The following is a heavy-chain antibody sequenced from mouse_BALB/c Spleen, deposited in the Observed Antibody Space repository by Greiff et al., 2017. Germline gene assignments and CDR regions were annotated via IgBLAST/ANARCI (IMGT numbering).Heavy chain of an antibody. D-gene: IGHD2-4*01. J-gene: IGHJ4*01. CDR3: AKLRRYAMDY. CDR2: INSNGGST. Sequence: EVQRVESGGGLVQPGGSLKLSCAASGFTFSSYGMSWVRQTPDKRLELVATINSNGGSTYYPDSVKGRFTISRDNAKNTLYLQMSSLKSEDTAMYYCAKLRRYAMDYWGQGTSVTVSS. CDR1: GFTFSSYG. V-gene: IGHV5-6-3*01.